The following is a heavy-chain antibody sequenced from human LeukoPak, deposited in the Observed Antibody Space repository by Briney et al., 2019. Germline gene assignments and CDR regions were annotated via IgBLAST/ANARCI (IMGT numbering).Heavy chain of an antibody. Sequence: GVSVKVSCKASGYTFTGYYIHWVRQAPGQGLEWMGWNNPNSGGTFYAQKFQGRVSMTRDTSISTAYMELNRLRSDDTAVYYCARYGTVTTDFDYWGQGTLVTVSS. D-gene: IGHD4-17*01. CDR1: GYTFTGYY. V-gene: IGHV1-2*02. CDR3: ARYGTVTTDFDY. J-gene: IGHJ4*02. CDR2: NNPNSGGT.